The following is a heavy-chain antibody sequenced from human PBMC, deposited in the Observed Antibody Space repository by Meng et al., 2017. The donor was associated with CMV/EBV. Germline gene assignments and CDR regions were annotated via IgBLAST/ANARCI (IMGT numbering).Heavy chain of an antibody. CDR2: IIPIFGTA. J-gene: IGHJ3*02. V-gene: IGHV1-69*05. CDR1: GGTFSSYA. D-gene: IGHD5/OR15-5a*01. Sequence: SVTVSCKASGGTFSSYAISWVRQAPGQGLEWMGGIIPIFGTANYAQKFQGRVTITTDESTSTAYMELSSLRSEDTAVYYCASQVRSTIVCCAFDIWGQGTMVTVSS. CDR3: ASQVRSTIVCCAFDI.